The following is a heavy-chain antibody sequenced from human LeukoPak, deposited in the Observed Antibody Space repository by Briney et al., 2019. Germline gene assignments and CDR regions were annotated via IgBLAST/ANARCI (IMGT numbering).Heavy chain of an antibody. CDR3: ARFSPRAMGNYLDF. V-gene: IGHV4-38-2*02. CDR2: IYHSGST. CDR1: GYSISSGYY. D-gene: IGHD7-27*01. Sequence: PSETLSLTCTVSGYSISSGYYWGWIRQPPGKGLEWIGSIYHSGSTYYNPSLKSRVILSLDKSANQFSLNLSSVTAADTAVYYCARFSPRAMGNYLDFWGQGTLATVSS. J-gene: IGHJ4*02.